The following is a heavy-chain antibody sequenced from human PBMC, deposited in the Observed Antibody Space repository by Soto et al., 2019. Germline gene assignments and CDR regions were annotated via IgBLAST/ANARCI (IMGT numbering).Heavy chain of an antibody. CDR1: GGSFSGYY. Sequence: SETLSLTCAVYGGSFSGYYWSWIRQPPGKGLEWIGEINHSGSTNYNPSLKSRVTISVDTSKNQFSLKLSSVTAADTAVYYCARGLDAIAAAGTSYYYGMDVWGQGTTVTVSS. D-gene: IGHD6-13*01. V-gene: IGHV4-34*01. CDR3: ARGLDAIAAAGTSYYYGMDV. CDR2: INHSGST. J-gene: IGHJ6*02.